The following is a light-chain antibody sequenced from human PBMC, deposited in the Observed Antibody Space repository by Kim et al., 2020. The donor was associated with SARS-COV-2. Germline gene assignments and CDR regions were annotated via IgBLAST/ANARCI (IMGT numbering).Light chain of an antibody. V-gene: IGLV1-44*01. Sequence: QRVTISCSGSSFNIGSNTVNWYQQLPGTAPKLLIYSNNQWPSGVPDRFSGSKSGTSASLAISGLQSEDEADYYCAAWDDSLNGFYVFGTGTKVTV. CDR1: SFNIGSNT. CDR3: AAWDDSLNGFYV. J-gene: IGLJ1*01. CDR2: SNN.